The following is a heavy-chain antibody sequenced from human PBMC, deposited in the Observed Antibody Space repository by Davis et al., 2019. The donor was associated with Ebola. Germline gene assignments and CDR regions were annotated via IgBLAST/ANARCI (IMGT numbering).Heavy chain of an antibody. J-gene: IGHJ5*02. V-gene: IGHV4-39*07. CDR2: FSYGDNT. CDR1: GASISSRSYY. D-gene: IGHD3-3*01. CDR3: ARVDYDFWSGYNWFDP. Sequence: SETLSLTCTVSGASISSRSYYWGWIRQPPGKGLEWVGSFSYGDNTHYYNPSLKSRVTISVDTSKNQFSLKLSSVTAADTAVYYCARVDYDFWSGYNWFDPWGQGTLVTVSS.